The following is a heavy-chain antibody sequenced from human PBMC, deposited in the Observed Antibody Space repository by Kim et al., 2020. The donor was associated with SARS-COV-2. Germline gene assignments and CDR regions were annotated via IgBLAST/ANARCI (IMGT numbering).Heavy chain of an antibody. D-gene: IGHD4-17*01. V-gene: IGHV7-4-1*02. Sequence: ASVKVSCKASGYTFSSNAINWVRQAPGQGLEWMGWINTNTGNPTYAQGFTGRFVFSLGTSVSTAYLQISSLKAEDTAVYYCARNMQDYGDWYYYGMDVGGRGTTVTVSS. J-gene: IGHJ6*02. CDR3: ARNMQDYGDWYYYGMDV. CDR1: GYTFSSNA. CDR2: INTNTGNP.